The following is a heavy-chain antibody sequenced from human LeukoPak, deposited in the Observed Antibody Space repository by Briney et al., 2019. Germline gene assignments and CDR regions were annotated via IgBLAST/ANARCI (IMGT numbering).Heavy chain of an antibody. CDR1: GGSISSGDYY. CDR3: ARTWGGDCSNFDY. J-gene: IGHJ4*02. Sequence: SETLSLTCTVSGGSISSGDYYWSWIRQPPGKGLEWIGYIYYSGSTYYNPSLKSRVTISVDTSKNQFSLKLSSVTAADTAVYYCARTWGGDCSNFDYWGQGTLVTVSS. D-gene: IGHD2-21*02. V-gene: IGHV4-30-4*01. CDR2: IYYSGST.